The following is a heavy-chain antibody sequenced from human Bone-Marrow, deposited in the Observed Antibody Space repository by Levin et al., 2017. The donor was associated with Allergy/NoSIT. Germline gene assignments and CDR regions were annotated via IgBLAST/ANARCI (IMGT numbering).Heavy chain of an antibody. CDR2: INPNNGAT. V-gene: IGHV1-2*02. J-gene: IGHJ4*02. Sequence: WASVKVSCKTSGYTFSNYYIHWVRQAPGQGLEWMGWINPNNGATDYPQNFQGRITMTRDTSINTVYMELSRLRSDDTAVFYCARDSIIAAHCYDYWGQGTLVTVSS. D-gene: IGHD6-6*01. CDR3: ARDSIIAAHCYDY. CDR1: GYTFSNYY.